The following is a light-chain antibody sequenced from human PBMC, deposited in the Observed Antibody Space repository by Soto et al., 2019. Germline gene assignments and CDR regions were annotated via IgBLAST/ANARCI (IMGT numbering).Light chain of an antibody. CDR2: YTS. V-gene: IGKV3-11*01. Sequence: EIVLTRSPATLSLSPGERATLSCRASQSVSSHLAWYQQRPGQAPRLLIYYTSNRATGIPARFSGSGSGTDFTLTISSLAPEDFAIYYCHQRQSWPRTFGQGTKVEIK. CDR1: QSVSSH. J-gene: IGKJ1*01. CDR3: HQRQSWPRT.